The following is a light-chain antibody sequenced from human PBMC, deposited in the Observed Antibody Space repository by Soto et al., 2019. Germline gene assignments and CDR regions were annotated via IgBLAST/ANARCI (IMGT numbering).Light chain of an antibody. CDR3: AAWDDSLNGYV. Sequence: QSVLNQPPSASGTPVRRVTISCFGSSSNIGSNTVNWYQQLPGAAPKLLIYSNDRRPSGVPDRFSGSKSGSSASLAISGLQSEDEADYYCAAWDDSLNGYVFGTGTKVTVL. CDR2: SND. J-gene: IGLJ1*01. V-gene: IGLV1-44*01. CDR1: SSNIGSNT.